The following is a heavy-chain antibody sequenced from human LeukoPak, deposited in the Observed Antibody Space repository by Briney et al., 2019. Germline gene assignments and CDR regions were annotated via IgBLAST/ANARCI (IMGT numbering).Heavy chain of an antibody. CDR2: IWYDGSNK. V-gene: IGHV3-33*01. CDR3: ASEHLGYCSSTSCRLFDY. J-gene: IGHJ4*02. CDR1: GFTFSSYG. D-gene: IGHD2-2*01. Sequence: GGSLRLSCAASGFTFSSYGMHWVRQAPGKGLEWVAVIWYDGSNKYYADSVKGRFTISRDNSKNTLYLQMNSLRAEDTAVYYCASEHLGYCSSTSCRLFDYWGQGTLVTVSP.